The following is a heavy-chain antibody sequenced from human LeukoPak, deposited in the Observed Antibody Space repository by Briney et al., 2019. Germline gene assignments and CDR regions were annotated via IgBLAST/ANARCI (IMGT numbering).Heavy chain of an antibody. Sequence: GGSLRLSCAASGFTFSDYYMSWIRQAPGKGLEWVSYISSSGSTIYYADSVKGRFTISRDNAKNSLYLQMNSLRAEDTAVYYCARIRFLEFENWFDPWGQGTLVTVSS. V-gene: IGHV3-11*01. J-gene: IGHJ5*02. D-gene: IGHD3-3*01. CDR3: ARIRFLEFENWFDP. CDR2: ISSSGSTI. CDR1: GFTFSDYY.